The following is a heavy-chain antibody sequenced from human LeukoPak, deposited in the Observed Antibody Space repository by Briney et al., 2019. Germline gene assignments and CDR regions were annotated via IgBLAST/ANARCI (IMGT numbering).Heavy chain of an antibody. CDR2: IYYSGST. J-gene: IGHJ4*02. V-gene: IGHV4-59*01. D-gene: IGHD3-10*01. Sequence: SETLSLTCTVSAGSISTYYWSWIRQPPGKGLEWIGYIYYSGSTNYNPSLKSRVIISIDTSKNQFSLKLSSVTAADTAVYYCARSHGSGSYYNLNDYWGQGTLVTVSS. CDR1: AGSISTYY. CDR3: ARSHGSGSYYNLNDY.